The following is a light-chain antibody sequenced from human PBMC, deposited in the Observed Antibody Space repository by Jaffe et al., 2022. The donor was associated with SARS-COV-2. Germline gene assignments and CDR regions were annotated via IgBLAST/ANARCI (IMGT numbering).Light chain of an antibody. Sequence: DIQMTQSPSSLSASVGDRVTITCRASQNINSYLNWYQQMPGQAPNLLIYAASTLQSGVPSRFSGSGSGTDFTLTISSLQPEDFATYYCQQSHSSPRTFGQGTKVEIK. V-gene: IGKV1-39*01. CDR3: QQSHSSPRT. J-gene: IGKJ1*01. CDR1: QNINSY. CDR2: AAS.